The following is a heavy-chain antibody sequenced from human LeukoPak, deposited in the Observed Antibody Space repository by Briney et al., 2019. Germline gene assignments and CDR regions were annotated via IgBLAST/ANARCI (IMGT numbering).Heavy chain of an antibody. Sequence: GGSLRLSCAASGFTFSSYAMSWVRQAPGKGLGWVSAISGSGGSTYYADSVKGRFTISRDNSKNTLYLQMNSLRAEDTAVYYCAKDLWYGYSSGWISRAFDIWGQGTMVTVFS. CDR2: ISGSGGST. CDR3: AKDLWYGYSSGWISRAFDI. J-gene: IGHJ3*02. D-gene: IGHD6-19*01. CDR1: GFTFSSYA. V-gene: IGHV3-23*01.